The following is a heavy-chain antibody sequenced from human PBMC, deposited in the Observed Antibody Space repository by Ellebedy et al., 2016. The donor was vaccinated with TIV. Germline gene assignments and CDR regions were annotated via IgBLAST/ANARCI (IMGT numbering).Heavy chain of an antibody. CDR1: GGSISSGGYY. Sequence: MPSETLSLTCTVSGGSISSGGYYWSWIRQHPGKGLEWIGYIYYSGSTYYNPSLKSRVTISVDTSKNQFSLKLSSVTAADTAVYYCARDSYYGDEIWGQGTLVTVSS. CDR2: IYYSGST. CDR3: ARDSYYGDEI. J-gene: IGHJ4*02. V-gene: IGHV4-31*03. D-gene: IGHD4-17*01.